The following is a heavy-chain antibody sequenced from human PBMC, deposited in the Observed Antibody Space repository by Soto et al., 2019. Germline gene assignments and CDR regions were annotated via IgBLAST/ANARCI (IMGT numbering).Heavy chain of an antibody. CDR1: GFTFRSYA. CDR3: ARAAEDNYYASSGTDF. D-gene: IGHD3-22*01. V-gene: IGHV3-30*04. J-gene: IGHJ4*02. Sequence: GGSLRLSCAVSGFTFRSYAMYWVRQAPGKGLDWVAFVSYDGSNKFYAASVKCRFTVSRDNSKDTLYLQMNSLRVEDTAVYSCARAAEDNYYASSGTDFCDQGTLATVCS. CDR2: VSYDGSNK.